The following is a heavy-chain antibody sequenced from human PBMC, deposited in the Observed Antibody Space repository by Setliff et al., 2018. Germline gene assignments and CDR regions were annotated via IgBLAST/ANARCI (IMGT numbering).Heavy chain of an antibody. V-gene: IGHV1-18*01. CDR3: ARGYYDSYARYYVVGDY. J-gene: IGHJ4*02. D-gene: IGHD3-22*01. CDR1: GYTFTKYG. CDR2: ISAYNGST. Sequence: ASVKVSCKASGYTFTKYGINWVRQAPGQRLEWVGWISAYNGSTTYAQKFQGRVTMTRDTSTSTVYMELSSLRTEDTAVYYCARGYYDSYARYYVVGDYWGQGTPVTVSS.